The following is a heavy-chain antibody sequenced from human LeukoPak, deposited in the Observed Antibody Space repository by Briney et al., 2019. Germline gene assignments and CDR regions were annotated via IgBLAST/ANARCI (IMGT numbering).Heavy chain of an antibody. Sequence: GRSLRLSCAASGFTFSSYGMHWVRQAPGKGLEWVAVISYDGSNKYYADSVKGRFTISRDNSKNTLYLQMNSLRAEDTAVYYCATWLNNRGVDYWGQGTLVTVSS. J-gene: IGHJ4*02. CDR1: GFTFSSYG. CDR2: ISYDGSNK. V-gene: IGHV3-30*03. CDR3: ATWLNNRGVDY. D-gene: IGHD1-14*01.